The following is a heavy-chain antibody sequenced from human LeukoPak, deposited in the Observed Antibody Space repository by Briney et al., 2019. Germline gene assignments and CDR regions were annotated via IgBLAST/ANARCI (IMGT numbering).Heavy chain of an antibody. D-gene: IGHD6-13*01. Sequence: GESLKISCKGSGYSFTSYWIGWVRQMPGKGLEWMGIIYPGDSDTRYSPSFQGQVTISADKSISTAYLQWSSLKASDTAMYYCARRGIATAAPDAFDIWGQGTMVTVSS. CDR2: IYPGDSDT. CDR3: ARRGIATAAPDAFDI. CDR1: GYSFTSYW. V-gene: IGHV5-51*01. J-gene: IGHJ3*02.